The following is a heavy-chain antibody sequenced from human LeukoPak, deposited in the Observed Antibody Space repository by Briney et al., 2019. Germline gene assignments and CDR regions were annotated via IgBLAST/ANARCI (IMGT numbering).Heavy chain of an antibody. CDR2: ISGSGGST. D-gene: IGHD3-3*01. J-gene: IGHJ5*02. Sequence: PGGSLRLSCAASGFTFSSYAMSWVRQAPGKGLEWVSAISGSGGSTYYADSVKGRFTISRDNSKNTLYLQMNSLRAEDTAVYYCARDPGGVVTINWFDPWGQGTLVTVSS. V-gene: IGHV3-23*01. CDR1: GFTFSSYA. CDR3: ARDPGGVVTINWFDP.